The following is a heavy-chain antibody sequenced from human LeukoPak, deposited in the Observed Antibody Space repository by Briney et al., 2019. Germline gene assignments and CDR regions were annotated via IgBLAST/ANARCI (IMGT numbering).Heavy chain of an antibody. CDR1: GFTFSSYG. CDR2: ISGSGGST. V-gene: IGHV3-23*01. CDR3: AKRLWFGELSSVDY. D-gene: IGHD3-10*01. J-gene: IGHJ4*02. Sequence: GGSLRLSCAASGFTFSSYGMSWVRQAPGKGLEWVSAISGSGGSTYYADSVKGRFTISRDNSKNTLYLQVNSLRAEDTAVYYCAKRLWFGELSSVDYWGQGTLVTVSS.